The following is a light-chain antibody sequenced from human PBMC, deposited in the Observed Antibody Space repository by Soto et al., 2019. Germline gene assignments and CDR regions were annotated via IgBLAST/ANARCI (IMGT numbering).Light chain of an antibody. CDR2: AAS. Sequence: DSQLTQSTSSLSGAVGNRVTITCRASQSISSYLAWYQQKPGKAPKLLIYAASNLQSGVPSRFSGSGSGTDFILTINSLQPDDFATYNCQHLNNYPRTFGPGTKVEIK. CDR3: QHLNNYPRT. J-gene: IGKJ1*01. CDR1: QSISSY. V-gene: IGKV1-9*01.